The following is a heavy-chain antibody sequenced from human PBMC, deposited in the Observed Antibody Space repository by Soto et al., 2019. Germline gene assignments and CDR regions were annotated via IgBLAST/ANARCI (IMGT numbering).Heavy chain of an antibody. Sequence: GGSLRLSCAASGFTFTSYAIDWVRQAPGKGLEWVSLISGSGGSTYYADSVKGRFTISRDNSKSTVYLQMNSLRDEDTAVYYCAGGSTNFDYWGQGTLVTVSS. CDR3: AGGSTNFDY. D-gene: IGHD1-26*01. CDR1: GFTFTSYA. V-gene: IGHV3-23*01. CDR2: ISGSGGST. J-gene: IGHJ4*02.